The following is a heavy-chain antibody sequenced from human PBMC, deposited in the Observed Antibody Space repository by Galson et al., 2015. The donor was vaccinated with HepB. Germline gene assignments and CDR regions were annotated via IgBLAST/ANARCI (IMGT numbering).Heavy chain of an antibody. Sequence: SLRLSCAASGFTFSSYAMSWVRQAPGKGLEWVSYISSSSSTIYYADSVKGRFTISRDNAKNSLYLQMNSLRDEDTAVYYCARSGGYQLLSRWSYYYMDVWGKGTTVTVSS. V-gene: IGHV3-48*02. D-gene: IGHD2-2*01. J-gene: IGHJ6*03. CDR1: GFTFSSYA. CDR3: ARSGGYQLLSRWSYYYMDV. CDR2: ISSSSSTI.